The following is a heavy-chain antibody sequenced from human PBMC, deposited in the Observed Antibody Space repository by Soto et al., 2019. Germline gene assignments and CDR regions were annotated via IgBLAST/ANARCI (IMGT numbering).Heavy chain of an antibody. CDR2: ILPMLDIT. V-gene: IGHV1-69*02. Sequence: QVQLVQSGAEVKKPGSSVKVSCKASGGTFSTYTIIWVRQAPGQGLEWMGRILPMLDITNSAQRFQGRVTITAATSTSTPYLELSSLRSEDTAVYYCTLGSWSAEAFDIGGRGTMVTVSS. J-gene: IGHJ3*02. CDR1: GGTFSTYT. D-gene: IGHD6-13*01. CDR3: TLGSWSAEAFDI.